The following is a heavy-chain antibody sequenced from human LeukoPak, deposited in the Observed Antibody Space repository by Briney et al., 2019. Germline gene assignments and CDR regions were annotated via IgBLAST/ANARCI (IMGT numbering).Heavy chain of an antibody. Sequence: SGGSLRLSCAASGFTFSDYYMSWIRQAPGKGLEWVSYISSSGSTIYYADSVKGRFTISRDNAKNSLYLQMNSLRAEDTALYYCARQADTAMLIWSFTDYWGQGTLVTVSS. V-gene: IGHV3-11*04. CDR3: ARQADTAMLIWSFTDY. CDR1: GFTFSDYY. D-gene: IGHD5-18*01. J-gene: IGHJ4*02. CDR2: ISSSGSTI.